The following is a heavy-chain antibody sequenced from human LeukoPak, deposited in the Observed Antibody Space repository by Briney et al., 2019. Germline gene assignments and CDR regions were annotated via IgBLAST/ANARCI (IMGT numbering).Heavy chain of an antibody. V-gene: IGHV4-34*01. Sequence: SETLSLTCAVYGGSFSGYYWSWIRQPPGKGLEWIGEINHSGSTNYNPSLKSRVTISVDTSKNQFSLKLSSVTAADTAAYYCARGRGYNAFDIWGQGTMVTVSS. CDR2: INHSGST. CDR1: GGSFSGYY. J-gene: IGHJ3*02. D-gene: IGHD5-18*01. CDR3: ARGRGYNAFDI.